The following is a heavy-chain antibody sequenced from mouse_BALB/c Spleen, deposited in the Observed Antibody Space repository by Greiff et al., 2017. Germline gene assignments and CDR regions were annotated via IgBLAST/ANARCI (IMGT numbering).Heavy chain of an antibody. J-gene: IGHJ2*01. D-gene: IGHD1-1*01. Sequence: QVQLKESGAELAKPGASVKMSCKASGYTFTSYWMHWVKQRPGQGLEWIGYINPSTGYTEYNQKFKDKATLTADKSSSTAYMQLSSLTSEDSAVYYCARWTTVVDYWGQGTTLTVSS. CDR1: GYTFTSYW. V-gene: IGHV1-7*01. CDR2: INPSTGYT. CDR3: ARWTTVVDY.